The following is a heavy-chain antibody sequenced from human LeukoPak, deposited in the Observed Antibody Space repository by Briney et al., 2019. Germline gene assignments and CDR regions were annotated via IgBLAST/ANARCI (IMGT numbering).Heavy chain of an antibody. J-gene: IGHJ3*01. CDR1: RFIFSRYS. V-gene: IGHV3-21*01. CDR3: ARDLSYTRDDAFVL. D-gene: IGHD2-8*01. Sequence: AGGSLRLSCAASRFIFSRYSMDWVRQTPGRGLEWVASISSSSNYMYYTDSVKGRFTISRDDAKDSLYLQMSSLRADDTAVYYCARDLSYTRDDAFVLWGQRTMVTVSS. CDR2: ISSSSNYM.